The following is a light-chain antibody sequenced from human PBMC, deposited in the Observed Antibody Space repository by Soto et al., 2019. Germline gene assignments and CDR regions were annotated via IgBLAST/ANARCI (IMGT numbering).Light chain of an antibody. J-gene: IGLJ2*01. CDR3: QAWDSNTGA. CDR2: QDT. CDR1: KLGDKY. Sequence: SYELTQPPSVSVSPGQTASIACSGDKLGDKYAWWYQQKPGQSPVLVIYQDTRRPSGIPERFSGSNSGNTATLTISGTQPMDEADYYCQAWDSNTGAFGGGTKLTVL. V-gene: IGLV3-1*01.